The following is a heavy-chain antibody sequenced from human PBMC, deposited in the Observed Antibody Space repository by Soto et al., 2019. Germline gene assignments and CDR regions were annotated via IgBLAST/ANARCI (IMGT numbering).Heavy chain of an antibody. Sequence: EVQLVESGGDLVQPGKSLRLSCAASGFAFADFVMHWVRQAPGKGLEWISGISWNSAIIGYADSVKGRFTISRDNAKNSLYLQMTSLRAEDTALYYCAKDISYYDSSGYLDYWGQGVVVTVSA. CDR3: AKDISYYDSSGYLDY. D-gene: IGHD3-22*01. CDR2: ISWNSAII. V-gene: IGHV3-9*01. CDR1: GFAFADFV. J-gene: IGHJ4*02.